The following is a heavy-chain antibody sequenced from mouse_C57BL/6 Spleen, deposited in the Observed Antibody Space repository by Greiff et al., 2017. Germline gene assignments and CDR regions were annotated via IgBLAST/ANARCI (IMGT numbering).Heavy chain of an antibody. D-gene: IGHD4-1*02. J-gene: IGHJ1*03. CDR2: INPNNGGT. V-gene: IGHV1-22*01. CDR1: GYTFTDYY. CDR3: ARGRSTGYFDD. Sequence: VQLQQSGPDLVKPGASVKLSCTASGYTFTDYYMHWVQQSHGKSLEWIGYINPNNGGTSYNQKFTGKATLTVNKSSSTAYMELRSLTSEDAAVYFCARGRSTGYFDDWGKGTTVTVSS.